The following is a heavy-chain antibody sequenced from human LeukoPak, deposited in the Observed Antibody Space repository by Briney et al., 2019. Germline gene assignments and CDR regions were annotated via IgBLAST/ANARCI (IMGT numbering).Heavy chain of an antibody. CDR1: GFTVSSNY. CDR2: VYSGGST. D-gene: IGHD6-13*01. J-gene: IGHJ4*02. V-gene: IGHV3-53*01. Sequence: QSGGSLRLSCAASGFTVSSNYMSWVRQAPGKGLEWVSVVYSGGSTFYADSVKGRFTISRDNSKNTLYLQMDSLRAEDTAVYYCASSPASSCLDYWGQGTLVTVSS. CDR3: ASSPASSCLDY.